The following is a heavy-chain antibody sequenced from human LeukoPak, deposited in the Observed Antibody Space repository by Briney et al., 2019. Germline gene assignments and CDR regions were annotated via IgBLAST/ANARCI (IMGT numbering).Heavy chain of an antibody. CDR2: IYTSGST. Sequence: PSETLSLTCTVSGGSISSGSYYWSWIRQPAGKGLEWIGRIYTSGSTNYNPSLKSRGTISVYTSKNQFSLTLSSVTAADTAVYYCAREPYDYYYGSGSYYNTTDYWGQGTLVTVSS. CDR1: GGSISSGSYY. CDR3: AREPYDYYYGSGSYYNTTDY. V-gene: IGHV4-61*02. J-gene: IGHJ4*02. D-gene: IGHD3-10*01.